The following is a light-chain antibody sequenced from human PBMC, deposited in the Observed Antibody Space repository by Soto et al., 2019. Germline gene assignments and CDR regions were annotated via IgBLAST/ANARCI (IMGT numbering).Light chain of an antibody. Sequence: IVMTQSPATLSVSPGERATLSCRASQSVSGALAWYQQKPGQAPRLLIYDTSTRATGIPNRISGSGSGTYFTLTISSLQFEDFAVYYCQQYKNWYTFGQGTKLEI. CDR2: DTS. CDR3: QQYKNWYT. CDR1: QSVSGA. V-gene: IGKV3-15*01. J-gene: IGKJ2*01.